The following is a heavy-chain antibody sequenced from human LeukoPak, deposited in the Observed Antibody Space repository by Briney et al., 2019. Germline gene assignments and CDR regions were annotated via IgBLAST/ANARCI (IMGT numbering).Heavy chain of an antibody. Sequence: SETLSLTCTVSGGSISHYYWSWIRQPPGKGLEWIGYVYYSGSTDYNPSLKSRVTISVDTSKNQFSLKLSSVTAADTAMYYCARYNSGIAYWGQGTLVTVSS. CDR1: GGSISHYY. CDR2: VYYSGST. D-gene: IGHD1-14*01. J-gene: IGHJ4*02. V-gene: IGHV4-59*08. CDR3: ARYNSGIAY.